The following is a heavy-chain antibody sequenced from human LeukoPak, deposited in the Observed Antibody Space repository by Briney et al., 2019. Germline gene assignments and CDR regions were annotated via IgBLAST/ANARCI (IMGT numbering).Heavy chain of an antibody. D-gene: IGHD3-10*01. Sequence: SETLSLTCTVSGGSISSYYWSWIRQPAGKGLEWIGRIYTSGSTNYNPSLKSRVTMSVDTSKNQFSLKLSSVTAADTAVYYCARVIWFGELLDNWFDPWGQGTLVTVSS. CDR2: IYTSGST. V-gene: IGHV4-4*07. J-gene: IGHJ5*02. CDR1: GGSISSYY. CDR3: ARVIWFGELLDNWFDP.